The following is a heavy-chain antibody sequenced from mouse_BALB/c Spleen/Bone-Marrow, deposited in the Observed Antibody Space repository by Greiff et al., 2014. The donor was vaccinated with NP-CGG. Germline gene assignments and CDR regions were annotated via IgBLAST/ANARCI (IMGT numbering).Heavy chain of an antibody. J-gene: IGHJ4*01. CDR1: GFNIKDTY. CDR2: IDPANGNT. CDR3: ARVYPNAMDY. Sequence: EVQLQQSGAELVKPGASVKLSCTASGFNIKDTYIHWVKQRPEQGLEWIGRIDPANGNTKYDPKFQGKATITADTSSNTAYLQLSSLTSEDTAVYYCARVYPNAMDYWGQGTSVTVSS. V-gene: IGHV14-3*02. D-gene: IGHD2-1*01.